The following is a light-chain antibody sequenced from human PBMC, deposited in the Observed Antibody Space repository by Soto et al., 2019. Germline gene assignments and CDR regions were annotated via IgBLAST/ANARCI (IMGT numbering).Light chain of an antibody. Sequence: QSVLTQPASVSGSPGQSITISCTGTSSDVGSYNLVSWYQQHPGKAPKLMIYEGSKRPSGVSNRCSCSKSGNTASLTISGLQAEDEADYYCCSSAGSSTWVFGGGTKLTVL. CDR1: SSDVGSYNL. V-gene: IGLV2-23*01. CDR3: CSSAGSSTWV. CDR2: EGS. J-gene: IGLJ3*02.